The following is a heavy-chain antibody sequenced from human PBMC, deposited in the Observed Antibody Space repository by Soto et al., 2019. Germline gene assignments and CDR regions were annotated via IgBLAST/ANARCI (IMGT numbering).Heavy chain of an antibody. Sequence: GGSLRLSCAASGFIFTRYSMNWVRQAPGKGLEWVSSISSTTNYIYYGDSMKGRFTISRDNAKNSLYLEMNSLRAEDTAVYYCARESEDLASNFDYWGQGTLVTVSS. CDR2: ISSTTNYI. V-gene: IGHV3-21*06. J-gene: IGHJ4*02. CDR3: ARESEDLASNFDY. CDR1: GFIFTRYS.